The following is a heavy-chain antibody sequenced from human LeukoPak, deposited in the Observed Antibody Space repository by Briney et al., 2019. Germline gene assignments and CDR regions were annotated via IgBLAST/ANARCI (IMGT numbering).Heavy chain of an antibody. J-gene: IGHJ5*02. D-gene: IGHD2-21*01. Sequence: SETLSLACTVSGGSISSYCWSWVRQSPGKGLEWIGYIFTSGRTDYNPSLKSRVTMSVDTSKNQLSMELRFLTAADTAVYYCATSHDVKTAPYDLWGQGTLVTVSS. CDR3: ATSHDVKTAPYDL. V-gene: IGHV4-4*09. CDR2: IFTSGRT. CDR1: GGSISSYC.